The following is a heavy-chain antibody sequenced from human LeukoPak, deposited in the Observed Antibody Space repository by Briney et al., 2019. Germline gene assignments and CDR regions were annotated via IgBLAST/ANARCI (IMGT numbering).Heavy chain of an antibody. Sequence: ASVKVSCKASGGTFSSYAISWVRQAPGQGLEWMGGIIPIFGTANYAQKFQGRVTITADESTSTAYMELSSLRSEDTAVYYCARDLRQWLVPNGYYGMDVWGQGTTVTVS. J-gene: IGHJ6*02. CDR3: ARDLRQWLVPNGYYGMDV. D-gene: IGHD6-19*01. V-gene: IGHV1-69*01. CDR2: IIPIFGTA. CDR1: GGTFSSYA.